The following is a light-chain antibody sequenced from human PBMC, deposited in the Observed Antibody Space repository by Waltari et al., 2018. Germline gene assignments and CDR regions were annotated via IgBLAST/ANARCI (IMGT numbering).Light chain of an antibody. V-gene: IGLV3-10*01. CDR2: EDS. CDR1: ALPSKY. Sequence: SYELTQPPSVSVSPGQTARITCSGAALPSKYSSWYQQKSGQAPVLVMYEDSKRPPGIPERFSGSGSGTMATLTISGAQAEDEADYYCYSTDGSGNERVFGGGTKLTV. CDR3: YSTDGSGNERV. J-gene: IGLJ2*01.